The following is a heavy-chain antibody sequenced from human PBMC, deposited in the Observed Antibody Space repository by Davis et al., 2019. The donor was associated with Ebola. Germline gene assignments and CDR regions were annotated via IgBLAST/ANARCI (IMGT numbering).Heavy chain of an antibody. Sequence: SGPTLVKPTQTLTLTCTFSGFSLSTSGVGVGWIRQPPGKALEWLALIYWDDDKRYSPSLKSRLTITKDTSKNQVVLTMTNMDPVDTATYYCAHSPFYGDYVGYYYYGMDVWGQGTTVTVSS. D-gene: IGHD4-17*01. CDR1: GFSLSTSGVG. CDR2: IYWDDDK. J-gene: IGHJ6*02. V-gene: IGHV2-5*02. CDR3: AHSPFYGDYVGYYYYGMDV.